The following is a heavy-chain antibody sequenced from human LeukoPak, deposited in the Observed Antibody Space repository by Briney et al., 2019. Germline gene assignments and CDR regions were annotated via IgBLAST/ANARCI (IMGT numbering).Heavy chain of an antibody. Sequence: ASVKVSCIASGYTSTGNYMHWVRQAPGQGLEWMGWINPNSVGTNHAQKFQGRVTMTRDTSIGTAYMELNRLRSDDTAVYYCARGSYDSSDFEYFHHWGQGTLVTVSS. CDR3: ARGSYDSSDFEYFHH. D-gene: IGHD3-22*01. CDR1: GYTSTGNY. V-gene: IGHV1-2*02. J-gene: IGHJ1*01. CDR2: INPNSVGT.